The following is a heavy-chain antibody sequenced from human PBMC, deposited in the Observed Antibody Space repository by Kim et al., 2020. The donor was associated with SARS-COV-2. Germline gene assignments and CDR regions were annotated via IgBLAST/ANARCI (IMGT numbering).Heavy chain of an antibody. Sequence: PSFQGQVTISADKSISTAYLQWSSLKASDTAMYYCARPVQLWFWGSAFDIWGQGTMVTVSS. V-gene: IGHV5-51*01. CDR3: ARPVQLWFWGSAFDI. D-gene: IGHD5-18*01. J-gene: IGHJ3*02.